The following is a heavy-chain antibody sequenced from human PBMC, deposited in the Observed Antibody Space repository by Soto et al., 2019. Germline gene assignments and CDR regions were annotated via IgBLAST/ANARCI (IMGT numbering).Heavy chain of an antibody. V-gene: IGHV1-69*06. CDR2: INPIFGTP. CDR1: GGTFSSYA. Sequence: SVKVSGKASGGTFSSYAISWVRQAPGQGLEWMGGINPIFGTPHYAQKYQGRVTITADTFTNTAYMELTRLTSDDTAVYFCAREGRHFDYWGQGTLVTVSS. J-gene: IGHJ4*02. CDR3: AREGRHFDY.